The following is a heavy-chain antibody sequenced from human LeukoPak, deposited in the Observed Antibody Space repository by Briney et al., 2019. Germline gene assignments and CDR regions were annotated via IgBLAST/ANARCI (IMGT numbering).Heavy chain of an antibody. Sequence: SETLSLTCTVSGGSISSSSYYWGWIRQPPGKGLEWIGSIYYSGSTYYNPSLKSRVTISVDTSKNQFSLKLSSVTAADTAVYYCARPGIAAASWFDPCGQGTLVTVSS. J-gene: IGHJ5*02. CDR1: GGSISSSSYY. CDR2: IYYSGST. CDR3: ARPGIAAASWFDP. V-gene: IGHV4-39*01. D-gene: IGHD6-13*01.